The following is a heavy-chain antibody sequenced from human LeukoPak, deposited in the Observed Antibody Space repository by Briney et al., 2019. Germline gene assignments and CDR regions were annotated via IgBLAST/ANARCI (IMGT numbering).Heavy chain of an antibody. J-gene: IGHJ2*01. Sequence: ASVKVSCKASGYTFTSYYMHWVRQAPGQGLEWMGWINPHTGDTDSAQRFQGRVTMTRDTSISTAYMELSRLTSDDTAVYYCARDMNWRASIWYFDLWGRGTVVTVSS. V-gene: IGHV1-2*02. CDR3: ARDMNWRASIWYFDL. CDR1: GYTFTSYY. D-gene: IGHD3-16*01. CDR2: INPHTGDT.